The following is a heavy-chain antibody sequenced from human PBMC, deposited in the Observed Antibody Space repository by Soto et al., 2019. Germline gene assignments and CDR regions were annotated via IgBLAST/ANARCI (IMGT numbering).Heavy chain of an antibody. CDR3: AGLRGYAGSPIDY. Sequence: XTLSLPCTVSGGSLISDDWSWIRQPPGKGLEWIGYISHSGNTNYNPSVKSRVTLSVDTPKNQFSLRLRSLNTADTAVYYCAGLRGYAGSPIDYWGQGTLVTSPQ. D-gene: IGHD2-15*01. CDR1: GGSLISDD. CDR2: ISHSGNT. V-gene: IGHV4-59*01. J-gene: IGHJ4*02.